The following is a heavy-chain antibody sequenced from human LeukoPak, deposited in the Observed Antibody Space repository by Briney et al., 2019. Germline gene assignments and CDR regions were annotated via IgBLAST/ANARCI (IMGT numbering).Heavy chain of an antibody. CDR3: AKDRHDGKDY. J-gene: IGHJ4*02. Sequence: GGSLRLSCAASGLTFSSYGMHRVRQALGKGLEWVAFIRYDESNKYYADSVKGRFTISRDNSKNTLYLQMNSLRTEDTGVYYCAKDRHDGKDYWGQGTLVTVSS. V-gene: IGHV3-30*02. D-gene: IGHD4-23*01. CDR2: IRYDESNK. CDR1: GLTFSSYG.